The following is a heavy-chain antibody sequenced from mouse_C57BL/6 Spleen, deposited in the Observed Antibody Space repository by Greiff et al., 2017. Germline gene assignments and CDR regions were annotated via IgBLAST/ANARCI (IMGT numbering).Heavy chain of an antibody. V-gene: IGHV5-9*01. D-gene: IGHD2-5*01. CDR3: ARDYSNYDWYFDV. Sequence: EVKLVESGGGLVKPGGSLKLSCAASGFTFSSYTMSWVRQTPEKRLEWVATISGGGGNTYYPASVKGRFTISRDNAKNTLYLHMSSLRSEDTALYYCARDYSNYDWYFDVWGTVTTVTVSS. CDR2: ISGGGGNT. J-gene: IGHJ1*03. CDR1: GFTFSSYT.